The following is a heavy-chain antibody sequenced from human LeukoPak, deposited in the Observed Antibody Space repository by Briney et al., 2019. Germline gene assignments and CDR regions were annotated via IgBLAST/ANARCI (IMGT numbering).Heavy chain of an antibody. J-gene: IGHJ6*03. CDR1: GYTFTSYY. V-gene: IGHV1-24*01. CDR2: FDPEDGET. Sequence: GASVKVSCKASGYTFTSYYMRWVRQAPGKGLEWMGGFDPEDGETIYAQKFQGRVTMTEDTSTDTAYMELSSLRSEDTAVYYCATVEKATVTPGDYYYYYMDVWGKGTTVTVSS. D-gene: IGHD4-17*01. CDR3: ATVEKATVTPGDYYYYYMDV.